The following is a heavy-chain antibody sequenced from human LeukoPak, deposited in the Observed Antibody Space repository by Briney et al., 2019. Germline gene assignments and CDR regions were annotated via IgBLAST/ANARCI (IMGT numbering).Heavy chain of an antibody. D-gene: IGHD6-19*01. CDR3: ARADGSVAGPPSGH. Sequence: GGSLRLSCAASGFTFSSYAMHWVRQAPGKGLERVAIISYDGSDKYYADSVKGRLTISRDNSKSTLYLQMISLRTEDTAVYYCARADGSVAGPPSGHWGQGTLVTVSS. CDR2: ISYDGSDK. CDR1: GFTFSSYA. J-gene: IGHJ4*02. V-gene: IGHV3-30-3*01.